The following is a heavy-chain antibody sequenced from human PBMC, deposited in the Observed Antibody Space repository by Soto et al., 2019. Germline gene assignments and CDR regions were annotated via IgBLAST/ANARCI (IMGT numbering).Heavy chain of an antibody. V-gene: IGHV4-61*01. CDR3: ARFPRTGDRYYFDY. J-gene: IGHJ4*02. Sequence: QVQLQESGPGLVKPSETLSLTCTVSGGSVSSGSYYWSWIRQPPGKGLEWIGYIYYSGSTNYNPSLKSRVTISVDTSKNQFSLKPSSVTAADTAVYYCARFPRTGDRYYFDYWGQGTLVTVSS. D-gene: IGHD7-27*01. CDR1: GGSVSSGSYY. CDR2: IYYSGST.